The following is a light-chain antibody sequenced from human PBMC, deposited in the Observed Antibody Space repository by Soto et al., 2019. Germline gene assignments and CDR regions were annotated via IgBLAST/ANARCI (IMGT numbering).Light chain of an antibody. V-gene: IGLV2-14*01. J-gene: IGLJ1*01. CDR2: EVT. Sequence: QSVLTQPASVSASPGPSITFSCTGTSTDISVYDCVPWYQHHPDKAPKFMVYEVTNRPSGVSNRFSGSKSGSTASLTISGLQAEDEADYYCSSYTSSNTLVFGTGTKLTVL. CDR1: STDISVYDC. CDR3: SSYTSSNTLV.